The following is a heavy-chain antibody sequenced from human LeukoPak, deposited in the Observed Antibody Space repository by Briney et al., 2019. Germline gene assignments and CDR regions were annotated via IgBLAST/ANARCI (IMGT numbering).Heavy chain of an antibody. Sequence: SETLSLTCTVSGGSISSYYWSWIRQPPGKGLEWIGYIYYSGSTNYNPSLKSRVTISVDTSKNQFSLKLSSVTAADTAVYYCARSATYYYDSKDPYYYGMDVWGQGTTVTVSS. D-gene: IGHD3-22*01. CDR2: IYYSGST. V-gene: IGHV4-59*08. CDR3: ARSATYYYDSKDPYYYGMDV. J-gene: IGHJ6*02. CDR1: GGSISSYY.